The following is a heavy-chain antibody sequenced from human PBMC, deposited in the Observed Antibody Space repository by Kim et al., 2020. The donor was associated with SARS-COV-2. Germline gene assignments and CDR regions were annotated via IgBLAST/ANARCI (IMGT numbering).Heavy chain of an antibody. CDR1: GGTFNSYA. D-gene: IGHD3-22*01. V-gene: IGHV1-69*04. CDR3: ARPWAGYYYDSSGNYGGNDAFDM. CDR2: IIPFLGIT. J-gene: IGHJ3*02. Sequence: SVKVSCKASGGTFNSYAISWVRQAPGQGLEWMGRIIPFLGITNYAQRFQDRVTIIADKSTSTAYMELSSLRSDDTAVYYCARPWAGYYYDSSGNYGGNDAFDMWGQGTMVSVST.